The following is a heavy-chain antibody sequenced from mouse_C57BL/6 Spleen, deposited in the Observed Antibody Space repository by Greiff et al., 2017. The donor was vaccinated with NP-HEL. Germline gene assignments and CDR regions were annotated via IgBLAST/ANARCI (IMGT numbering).Heavy chain of an antibody. CDR1: GYTFTDYE. J-gene: IGHJ1*03. CDR3: TGGLLWYFDV. V-gene: IGHV1-15*01. Sequence: VQLQQSGAELVRPGASVTLSCKASGYTFTDYEMHWVKQTPVHGLEWIGAIDPETGGTAYNQKFKGKAILTADKSSSTAYMELRSLTSEDSAVYYCTGGLLWYFDVWGTGTTVTVSS. D-gene: IGHD2-3*01. CDR2: IDPETGGT.